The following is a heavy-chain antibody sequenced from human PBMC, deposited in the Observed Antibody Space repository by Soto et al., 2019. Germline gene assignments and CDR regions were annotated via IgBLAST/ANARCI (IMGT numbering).Heavy chain of an antibody. CDR1: GFTVSSKY. D-gene: IGHD2-15*01. CDR2: LWRAGLT. J-gene: IGHJ5*02. V-gene: IGHV3-53*01. CDR3: ARELPPDL. Sequence: PGGSLRLSCAASGFTVSSKYMTWVRQAPGKGLEWVSILWRAGLTYYADSVKGRFTISRDNSKNTLYLQMNSLRAEDSAVYYCARELPPDLWGQGTLVTVSS.